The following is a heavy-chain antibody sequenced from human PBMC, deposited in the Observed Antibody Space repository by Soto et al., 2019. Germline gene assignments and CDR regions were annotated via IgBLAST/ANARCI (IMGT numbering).Heavy chain of an antibody. Sequence: GASVKVSCKASGYTFTSYDINWVRQATGQGLEWMGWMNPNSGNTGYAQKFQGRVTMTRNTSISTAYMELSSLRSEDTAVYYCARVLFYCSGGSCWASFDPWGQGTLVTVSS. CDR3: ARVLFYCSGGSCWASFDP. CDR2: MNPNSGNT. V-gene: IGHV1-8*01. J-gene: IGHJ5*02. D-gene: IGHD2-15*01. CDR1: GYTFTSYD.